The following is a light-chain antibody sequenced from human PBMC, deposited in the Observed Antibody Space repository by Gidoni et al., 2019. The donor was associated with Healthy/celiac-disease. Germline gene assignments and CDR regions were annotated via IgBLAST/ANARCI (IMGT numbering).Light chain of an antibody. Sequence: AIRMTQSPSSFSASTGDRVTITCRASQGISSYLAWYQQKPGKAPKLLIYAASTLQSGVQSRFSGSGSGTDFTLTISCLQSEEFATYYCQQYYSYPRTFGQGTKLEIK. CDR2: AAS. V-gene: IGKV1-8*01. CDR1: QGISSY. CDR3: QQYYSYPRT. J-gene: IGKJ2*01.